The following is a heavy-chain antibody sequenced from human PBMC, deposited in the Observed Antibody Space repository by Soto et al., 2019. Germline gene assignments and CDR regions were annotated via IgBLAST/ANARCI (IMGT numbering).Heavy chain of an antibody. D-gene: IGHD3-10*01. Sequence: PVGSLSLSCAASGFTFSSYGMHWVRQAPGKGLEWVAVISYDGSNKYYADSVKGRFTISRDNSKNTLYLQMNSLRAEDTAVYYCARERPKSSRGYYYGMDVWGQGTTVTVSS. CDR2: ISYDGSNK. V-gene: IGHV3-30*03. J-gene: IGHJ6*02. CDR1: GFTFSSYG. CDR3: ARERPKSSRGYYYGMDV.